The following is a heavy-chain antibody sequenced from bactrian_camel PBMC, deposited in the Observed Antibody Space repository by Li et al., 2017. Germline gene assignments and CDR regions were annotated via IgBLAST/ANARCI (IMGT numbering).Heavy chain of an antibody. CDR2: ADLGGGRE. CDR3: AAARTVYAGDVLGKNQYEY. D-gene: IGHD3*01. CDR1: GYSSSSTC. Sequence: DVQLVESGGGSVQAGGSLRLSCTASGYSSSSTCMGWFRQAPGKDLKDREGVAAADLGGGRENYADSVKGRFTVSHSQDTAKNTLYLQMNSLEPEDTAMYYCAAARTVYAGDVLGKNQYEYWGQGTQVTVS. J-gene: IGHJ4*01. V-gene: IGHV3S40*01.